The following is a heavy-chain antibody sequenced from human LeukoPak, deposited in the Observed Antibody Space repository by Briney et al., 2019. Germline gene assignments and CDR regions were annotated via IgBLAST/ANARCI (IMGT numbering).Heavy chain of an antibody. Sequence: SETLSLTCTFSGGSITSSDYYWGLIRQPPGTGLEWIGSIYYTGSTNYNPSLKSRVTISVDTSKNQFSLKLSSVTAADTAVYYCARYLAAGYFDLWGRGTLVTVSS. D-gene: IGHD6-25*01. V-gene: IGHV4-39*07. CDR3: ARYLAAGYFDL. CDR1: GGSITSSDYY. CDR2: IYYTGST. J-gene: IGHJ2*01.